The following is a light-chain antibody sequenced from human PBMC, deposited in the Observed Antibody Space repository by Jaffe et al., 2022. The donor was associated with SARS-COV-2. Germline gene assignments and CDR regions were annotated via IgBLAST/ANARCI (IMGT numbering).Light chain of an antibody. V-gene: IGKV4-1*01. CDR3: QQYFSIPYT. J-gene: IGKJ2*01. CDR1: QTILYSSTNRNY. Sequence: IVMTQSPDSLPVSLGERATLNCRASQTILYSSTNRNYLAWFQQKPRQPPKLLIYWASARESGVPDRFSGSGSGTDFTLTINSLQAEDVAVYYCQQYFSIPYTFGQGTKLEI. CDR2: WAS.